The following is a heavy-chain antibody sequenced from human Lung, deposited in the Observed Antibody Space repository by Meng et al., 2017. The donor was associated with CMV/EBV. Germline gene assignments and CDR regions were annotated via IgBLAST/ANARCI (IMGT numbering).Heavy chain of an antibody. CDR2: ISSGVGT. J-gene: IGHJ4*02. V-gene: IGHV3-66*02. Sequence: GAXXTISCAGSGFTFKNNYMTWVRQFPGKGLEWVSVISSGVGTYYADSVKGRFTISRDNSKNTLYLQMNSLRAEDTAVYYCASSHFGESSLDYWCQGALVTVSS. CDR1: GFTFKNNY. CDR3: ASSHFGESSLDY. D-gene: IGHD3-10*01.